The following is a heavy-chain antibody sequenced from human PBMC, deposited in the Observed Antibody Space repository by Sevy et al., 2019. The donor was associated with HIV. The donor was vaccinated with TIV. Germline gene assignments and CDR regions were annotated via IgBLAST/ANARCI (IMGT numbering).Heavy chain of an antibody. D-gene: IGHD2-21*02. Sequence: GGSLRLSCTVSGFIFSRYSMNWVCQAPGKGLEWISYTSGNSGAIYYPDSVKGRFTVSRDNANNALFLQMSSLKDDDTAVYYCARGPDCGGDCDVGFYYPLDVWGQGTTVTVSS. CDR2: TSGNSGAI. CDR1: GFIFSRYS. V-gene: IGHV3-48*02. CDR3: ARGPDCGGDCDVGFYYPLDV. J-gene: IGHJ6*02.